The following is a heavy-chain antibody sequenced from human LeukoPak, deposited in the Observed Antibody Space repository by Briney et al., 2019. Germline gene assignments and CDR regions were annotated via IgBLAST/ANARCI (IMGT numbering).Heavy chain of an antibody. CDR1: GFTVSSNY. D-gene: IGHD5-12*01. Sequence: GGSLRLSCAASGFTVSSNYMSWVRQAPGKGLEWVANIKQDGSEKYYVDSVKGRFTISRDNAKNSLYLQMNSLRAEDTAVYYCARDTWLTYWGQGTLVTVSS. CDR2: IKQDGSEK. V-gene: IGHV3-7*01. CDR3: ARDTWLTY. J-gene: IGHJ4*02.